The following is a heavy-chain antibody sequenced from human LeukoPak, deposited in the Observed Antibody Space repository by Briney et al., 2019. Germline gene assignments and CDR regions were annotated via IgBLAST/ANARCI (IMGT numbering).Heavy chain of an antibody. CDR3: ARERGYIGYDYQDFDY. Sequence: SQTLSLTCTVSGGSISSGSYYWSRIRQPAGKGLEWIGRIYTSGSTNYNPSLKSRVTISVDTSKNQFSLKLSSVTAADTAVYYCARERGYIGYDYQDFDYWGQGTLVTVSS. D-gene: IGHD5-12*01. CDR2: IYTSGST. V-gene: IGHV4-61*02. J-gene: IGHJ4*02. CDR1: GGSISSGSYY.